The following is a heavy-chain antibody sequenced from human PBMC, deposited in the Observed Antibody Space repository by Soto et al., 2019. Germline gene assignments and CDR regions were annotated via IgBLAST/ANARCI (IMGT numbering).Heavy chain of an antibody. CDR2: IFYSGIT. CDR1: GGSISGHY. V-gene: IGHV4-59*11. D-gene: IGHD6-19*01. Sequence: PSETLSLTCTVSGGSISGHYWSWIRQSPGKGLEWIGYIFYSGITNYNPSLKSRVTISVDTSRNQFSLRLSSVTAADTAVYFCARVGSSGWAPDYWSQGTLVTVYS. J-gene: IGHJ4*02. CDR3: ARVGSSGWAPDY.